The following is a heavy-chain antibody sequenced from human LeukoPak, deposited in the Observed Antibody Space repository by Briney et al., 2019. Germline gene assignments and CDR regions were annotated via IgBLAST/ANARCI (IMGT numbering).Heavy chain of an antibody. CDR3: ARDLEYRTAGRFDP. J-gene: IGHJ5*02. D-gene: IGHD6-6*01. Sequence: PGGSLRLSCAASGFTVSSNYMNWVRQVPGKGLEWVSVIYSGGSTYYADSVKGRFTISRDNSKNTLYLQMNSLRAEDTAVYYCARDLEYRTAGRFDPWGQGTLVTVSS. CDR1: GFTVSSNY. CDR2: IYSGGST. V-gene: IGHV3-66*01.